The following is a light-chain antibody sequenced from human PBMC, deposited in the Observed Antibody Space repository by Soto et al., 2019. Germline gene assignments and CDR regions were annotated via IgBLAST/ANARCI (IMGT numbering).Light chain of an antibody. Sequence: QSALTQPASVSGSPGQSITVSCTGTSSDVGGYNYVSWYQHHPGKAPKLLIYEVSNRPSGVSNRFSGYKSGYTASLTISGLHTEDEADYYCSSYTSTTNWVFGGVTKVTVL. CDR2: EVS. CDR1: SSDVGGYNY. CDR3: SSYTSTTNWV. V-gene: IGLV2-14*01. J-gene: IGLJ3*02.